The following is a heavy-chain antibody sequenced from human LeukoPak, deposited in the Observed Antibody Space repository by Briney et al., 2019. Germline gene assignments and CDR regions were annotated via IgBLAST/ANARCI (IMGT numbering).Heavy chain of an antibody. CDR3: AKRGSGYYYGWYFDL. V-gene: IGHV3-23*01. CDR1: GFTFSSYA. CDR2: ISGSGGST. D-gene: IGHD3-22*01. Sequence: GGSLRLSCAASGFTFSSYAMSWVRQAPGKGLEWVSAISGSGGSTYYADSVKGRFTISRDNSKNTLYLQMNSLRVEDTAVYYCAKRGSGYYYGWYFDLWGRGTLVTVSS. J-gene: IGHJ2*01.